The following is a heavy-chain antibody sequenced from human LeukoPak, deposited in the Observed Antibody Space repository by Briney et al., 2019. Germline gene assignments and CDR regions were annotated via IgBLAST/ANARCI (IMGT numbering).Heavy chain of an antibody. CDR3: AREGVAVAGTPSGY. V-gene: IGHV4-38-2*02. D-gene: IGHD6-19*01. J-gene: IGHJ4*02. CDR2: IYHSGST. Sequence: PSETLSLTCAVSGYSISSGYYWGWIRQPPGKGLEWIGSIYHSGSTYYNPSLKSRVIISVDTSKNQFSLKLSSVTAADTAVYYCAREGVAVAGTPSGYWGQGTLVTVSS. CDR1: GYSISSGYY.